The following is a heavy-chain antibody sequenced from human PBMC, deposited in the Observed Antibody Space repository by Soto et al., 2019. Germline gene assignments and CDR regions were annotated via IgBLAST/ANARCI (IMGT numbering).Heavy chain of an antibody. D-gene: IGHD6-6*01. CDR1: VGSFSGYS. J-gene: IGHJ4*02. V-gene: IGHV4-34*01. CDR3: ATGAEYSSSFGY. Sequence: SETLPPTCALYVGSFSGYSWRSIRHPPGKGLEWLGEINHSGSTNYNPSLKSRVTISVDTSKNQFSLKLSSVTAADTAVYYCATGAEYSSSFGYWGQGTLVTVSS. CDR2: INHSGST.